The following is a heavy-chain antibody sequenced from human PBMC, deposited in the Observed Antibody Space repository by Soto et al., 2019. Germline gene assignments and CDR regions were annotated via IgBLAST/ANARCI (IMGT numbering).Heavy chain of an antibody. Sequence: QITLKESGPTLVKPTQTPTLTCTFSGFSLSTSGVGVGWIRQPPGKALEWLALIYWDDDKRYSPSLKSRLTITKDTSKNQVVLTMTNMDPVDTATYYCAHSPPILGYSSRYFDYWGQGTLVTVSS. CDR1: GFSLSTSGVG. D-gene: IGHD6-13*01. J-gene: IGHJ4*02. CDR2: IYWDDDK. V-gene: IGHV2-5*02. CDR3: AHSPPILGYSSRYFDY.